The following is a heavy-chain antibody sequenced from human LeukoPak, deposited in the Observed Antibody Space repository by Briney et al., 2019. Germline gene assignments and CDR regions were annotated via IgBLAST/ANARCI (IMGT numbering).Heavy chain of an antibody. CDR3: ARGGAVTTLYYFDY. J-gene: IGHJ4*02. CDR2: IYYSGST. Sequence: PSETLSLTCTVSGGSISSYYWSWIRQPPGKGLEWIGYIYYSGSTNYNPSLKSRVTISVDTSKSQFSLKLSSVTAADTAVYYCARGGAVTTLYYFDYWGQGTLVTVSS. D-gene: IGHD4-11*01. V-gene: IGHV4-59*01. CDR1: GGSISSYY.